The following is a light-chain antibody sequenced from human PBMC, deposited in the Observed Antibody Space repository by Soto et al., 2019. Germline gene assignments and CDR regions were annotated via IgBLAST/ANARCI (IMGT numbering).Light chain of an antibody. CDR1: TSDVGGYNY. CDR2: EVT. V-gene: IGLV2-8*01. J-gene: IGLJ2*01. CDR3: LSYAGSNTLV. Sequence: QSALTQPPSAAGSPGQSVTISCTGTTSDVGGYNYVSWYQQHPGKAPKLMIYEVTKRPSGVPDRFSGSKSGNTASLTVSGLQAEDEADYYCLSYAGSNTLVFGGGTQLTVL.